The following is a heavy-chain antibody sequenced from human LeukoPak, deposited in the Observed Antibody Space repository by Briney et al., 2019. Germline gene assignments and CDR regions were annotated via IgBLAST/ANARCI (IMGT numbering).Heavy chain of an antibody. CDR3: ARDAHEGYCSGGSCYWFRY. D-gene: IGHD2-15*01. J-gene: IGHJ4*02. V-gene: IGHV1-18*01. CDR1: GYTFTSYG. Sequence: ASVKVSCKASGYTFTSYGISWVRQAPGQGLEWMGWISAYNGNTNYAQKLQGRVTMTTDTSTSTAYMELSSLRSEDTAVYYCARDAHEGYCSGGSCYWFRYWGQGTLVTVSS. CDR2: ISAYNGNT.